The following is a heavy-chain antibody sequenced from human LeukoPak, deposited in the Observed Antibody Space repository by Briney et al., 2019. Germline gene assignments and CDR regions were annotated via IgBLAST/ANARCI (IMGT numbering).Heavy chain of an antibody. V-gene: IGHV3-74*01. CDR1: GFSFSSYW. D-gene: IGHD3-3*01. J-gene: IGHJ6*03. CDR2: INSDGSST. Sequence: GGSLRLSCAASGFSFSSYWMHWVRQAPGKGLVWVSRINSDGSSTTYADSVEGRFTISRDNAKNTLYLQMNSLRAEDTAVYYCGRGDIWSGYRYYYYMDVWGQGTTVTVSS. CDR3: GRGDIWSGYRYYYYMDV.